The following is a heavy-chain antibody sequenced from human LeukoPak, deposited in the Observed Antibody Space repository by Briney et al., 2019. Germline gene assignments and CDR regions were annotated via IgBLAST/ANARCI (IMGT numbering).Heavy chain of an antibody. D-gene: IGHD3-22*01. CDR3: ARGPGGRSGYYPLEDYYYYYYMDV. Sequence: ASVKVSCEASGYTFTSYGINWVRQTPGQGLEWMGWISAYNGNTNYAQNLQGRVTMTTDTSTSTAYMELRSLRSDDTAVYYCARGPGGRSGYYPLEDYYYYYYMDVWGKGTTVTVSS. J-gene: IGHJ6*03. CDR2: ISAYNGNT. CDR1: GYTFTSYG. V-gene: IGHV1-18*01.